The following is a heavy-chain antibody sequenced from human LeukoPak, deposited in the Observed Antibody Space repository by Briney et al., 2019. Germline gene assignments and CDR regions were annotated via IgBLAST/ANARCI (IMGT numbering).Heavy chain of an antibody. Sequence: GASVKVSCKASGYTFTSYYMHWVRQAPGQGLEWMGWINPNSGDTNYAQKFQGRVTVTRDTSISTVHMELSSLTSDDTAVYYCARAAYYYDSSGYGEWFDPWGQGTLVTVSS. J-gene: IGHJ5*02. CDR3: ARAAYYYDSSGYGEWFDP. CDR1: GYTFTSYY. D-gene: IGHD3-22*01. V-gene: IGHV1-2*02. CDR2: INPNSGDT.